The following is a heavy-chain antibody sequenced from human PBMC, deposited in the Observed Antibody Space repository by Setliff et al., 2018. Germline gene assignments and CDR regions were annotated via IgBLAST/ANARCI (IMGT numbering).Heavy chain of an antibody. CDR2: IYFSGST. CDR3: ARHVGPADRADYFQH. CDR1: GGAISNNIYY. J-gene: IGHJ1*01. V-gene: IGHV4-39*01. Sequence: PSETLSLTCTVSGGAISNNIYYWGWIRQPPGKGLEWIGSIYFSGSTYYNPSLKSRVSMSVDSSKNQFSLNLNSVTAADTGVYYCARHVGPADRADYFQHWGQGTLVTVSS.